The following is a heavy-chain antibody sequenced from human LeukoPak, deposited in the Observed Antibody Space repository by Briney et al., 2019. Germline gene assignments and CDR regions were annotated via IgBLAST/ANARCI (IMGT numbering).Heavy chain of an antibody. D-gene: IGHD2-2*01. CDR1: GDSISRSSDY. CDR2: IFYSGST. CDR3: ARERREQLLPPYTRSVTYFDY. J-gene: IGHJ4*02. Sequence: PSETLSLTCTVSGDSISRSSDYWGWIRQPPGKGLEWIGNIFYSGSTYYNPSLKRRVTISIDTSKNQFSLKLSSVTAADTAVYYCARERREQLLPPYTRSVTYFDYWGQGTLVTVSS. V-gene: IGHV4-39*07.